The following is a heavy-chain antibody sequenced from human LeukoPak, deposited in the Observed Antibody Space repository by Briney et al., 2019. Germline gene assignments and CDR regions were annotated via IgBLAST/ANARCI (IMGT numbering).Heavy chain of an antibody. D-gene: IGHD3-16*01. Sequence: PGGSLRLSCAASGFSVSSNWMHWVRHAPGKGLGWVSRINSDGSSTSYADSVKGRFTISRDNAKNTLYLQMNSLSAEDTAVYYCARGLGDWSQGTLVTVSS. V-gene: IGHV3-74*01. CDR2: INSDGSST. CDR1: GFSVSSNW. J-gene: IGHJ4*02. CDR3: ARGLGD.